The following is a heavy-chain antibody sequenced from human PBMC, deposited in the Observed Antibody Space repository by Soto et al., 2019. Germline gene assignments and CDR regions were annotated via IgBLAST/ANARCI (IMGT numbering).Heavy chain of an antibody. CDR2: IYYTGNT. V-gene: IGHV4-31*03. J-gene: IGHJ4*02. CDR1: GDSINSGSYY. Sequence: SETLSLTCTVSGDSINSGSYYWSWIRQHPGKGLEWIGYIYYTGNTYYNPSLKSRLTISLDTSENQFSLNLSSVTAADTAVYYCERTSTVVSVDYWGQGTLVTVSS. D-gene: IGHD4-17*01. CDR3: ERTSTVVSVDY.